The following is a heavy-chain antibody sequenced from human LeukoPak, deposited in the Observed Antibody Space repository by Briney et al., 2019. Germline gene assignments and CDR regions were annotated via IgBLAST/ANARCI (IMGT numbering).Heavy chain of an antibody. CDR2: IYHSGST. Sequence: PSGTLSLTCAVSGGSISSSNWWSWVRQPPGKGLEWIGEIYHSGSTNYNPSLKSRVTISVDTSKNQFSLKLSSVTAADTAVYYCARRGYIFEGYSSRPVDYWGQGTLVTVSS. V-gene: IGHV4-4*02. CDR1: GGSISSSNW. D-gene: IGHD6-13*01. J-gene: IGHJ4*02. CDR3: ARRGYIFEGYSSRPVDY.